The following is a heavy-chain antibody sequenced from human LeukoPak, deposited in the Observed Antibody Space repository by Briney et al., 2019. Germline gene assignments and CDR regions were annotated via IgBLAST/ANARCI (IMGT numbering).Heavy chain of an antibody. CDR3: ARETTVPSPFYYYYMDV. V-gene: IGHV4-31*03. CDR2: IYYSGST. D-gene: IGHD1-14*01. J-gene: IGHJ6*03. CDR1: GGSISSGGYY. Sequence: SETLSLTCTVSGGSISSGGYYWSWIRQHPGKGLEWIGYIYYSGSTYYNPSLKSRVTISVDTSKNQFSLKLSSVTAADTAVYYCARETTVPSPFYYYYMDVWGKGTTVTVSS.